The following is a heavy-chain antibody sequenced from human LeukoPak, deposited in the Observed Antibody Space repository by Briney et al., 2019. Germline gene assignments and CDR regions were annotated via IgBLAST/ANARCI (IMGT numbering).Heavy chain of an antibody. CDR3: ASELPYYYLWAFDI. CDR2: ISSSSSTI. CDR1: GFTFSSYS. J-gene: IGHJ3*02. D-gene: IGHD3-3*01. V-gene: IGHV3-48*01. Sequence: SGGSLRLSCAASGFTFSSYSVNWVRQAPGKGLEWVSYISSSSSTIYYADSVKGRFTISRDNAKNSLYLQMNSLRAEDTAVYYCASELPYYYLWAFDIWGQGTMVTVSS.